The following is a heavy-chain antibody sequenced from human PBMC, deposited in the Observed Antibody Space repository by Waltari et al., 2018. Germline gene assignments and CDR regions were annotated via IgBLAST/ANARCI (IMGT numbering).Heavy chain of an antibody. V-gene: IGHV3-48*04. CDR3: ARDGRLSTHDAFDI. Sequence: EVQLVESGGGLVQPGGSLRLSCAASGFTFSSYSLNWVRQAPGKGLEWVSYISSSSSTIYYADSVKGRFTISRDNAKNSLYLQMNSLRAEDTAVYYCARDGRLSTHDAFDIWGQGTMVTVSS. D-gene: IGHD2-2*01. CDR2: ISSSSSTI. CDR1: GFTFSSYS. J-gene: IGHJ3*02.